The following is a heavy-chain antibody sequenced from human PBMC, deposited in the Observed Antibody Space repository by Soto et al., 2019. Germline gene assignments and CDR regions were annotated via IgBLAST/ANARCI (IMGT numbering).Heavy chain of an antibody. Sequence: SETLSLTCTVSGGSISSGSYYWGWIRQPPGKGLEWIGSIYYSGSTYYNPSLKSRVTISVDTSKNQFSLKLSSVTAADTAVYYCARRGYYDFWSGYYTLSYFDYWGQGTLVTVSS. CDR1: GGSISSGSYY. D-gene: IGHD3-3*01. J-gene: IGHJ4*02. CDR2: IYYSGST. CDR3: ARRGYYDFWSGYYTLSYFDY. V-gene: IGHV4-39*01.